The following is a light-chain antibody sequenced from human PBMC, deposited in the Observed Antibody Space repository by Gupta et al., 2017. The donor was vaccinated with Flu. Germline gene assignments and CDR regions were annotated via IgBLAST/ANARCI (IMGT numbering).Light chain of an antibody. CDR1: KLGEKH. CDR3: QACYRTTALYV. CDR2: RDT. Sequence: SSELPPPPSVSVSPGQTATITCSGDKLGEKHSCWYRQRPGQSPVLLIYRDTKRPSGIPERISGSNYGNTATLTISGPQARDEAGYYCQACYRTTALYVFGTGTKVTVL. J-gene: IGLJ1*01. V-gene: IGLV3-1*01.